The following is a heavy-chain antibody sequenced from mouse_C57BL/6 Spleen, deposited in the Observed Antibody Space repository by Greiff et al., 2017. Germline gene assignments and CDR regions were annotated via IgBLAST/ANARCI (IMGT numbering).Heavy chain of an antibody. CDR3: ARDYYGSSFAY. Sequence: QVQLQQSGPELVKPGASVKISCKASGYAFSSSWMNWVKQRPGKGLEWIGRLYPGDGDTNYNGKFKGKATLTADKSSSTAYMQLSSLTSEDSAVYFCARDYYGSSFAYWGEGTLVTVSA. J-gene: IGHJ3*01. CDR2: LYPGDGDT. V-gene: IGHV1-82*01. D-gene: IGHD1-1*01. CDR1: GYAFSSSW.